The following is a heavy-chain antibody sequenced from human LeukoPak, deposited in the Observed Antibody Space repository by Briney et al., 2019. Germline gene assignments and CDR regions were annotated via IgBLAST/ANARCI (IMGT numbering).Heavy chain of an antibody. CDR2: INHSGST. V-gene: IGHV4-34*01. J-gene: IGHJ4*02. CDR1: GGSISSYY. CDR3: ARDPLHRFFDY. Sequence: SETLSLTCTVSGGSISSYYWSWIRQPPGKGLEWIGEINHSGSTNYNPSLKSRVTISVDTSKNQFSLKLSSVTAADTAVYYCARDPLHRFFDYWGQGTLVTVSS.